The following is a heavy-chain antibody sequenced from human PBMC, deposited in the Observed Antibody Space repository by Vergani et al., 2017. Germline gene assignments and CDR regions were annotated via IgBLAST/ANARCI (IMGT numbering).Heavy chain of an antibody. D-gene: IGHD2-15*01. J-gene: IGHJ3*02. Sequence: QVQLVQSGAEVKKPGASVNVSCKVSGYTLTELSMHWVRQAPGKGLEWRGGFDPADGETIHAQKFQGRVTMTEDTSTDTAYMELSSLRSEDTAVYYCARLQFKWSYDAFDIWGQGTMVTVSS. CDR1: GYTLTELS. CDR2: FDPADGET. V-gene: IGHV1-24*01. CDR3: ARLQFKWSYDAFDI.